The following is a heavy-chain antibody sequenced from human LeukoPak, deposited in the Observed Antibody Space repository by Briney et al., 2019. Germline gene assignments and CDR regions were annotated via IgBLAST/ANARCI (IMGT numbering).Heavy chain of an antibody. J-gene: IGHJ4*02. CDR3: ARDKGGSGYDHLDS. CDR2: TYYRSKWYN. Sequence: SQSLSLTCAISGDSVSTNSAAWNWIRQSPSRGLGWLGRTYYRSKWYNDYAVSVKSRITINPDTSKNQFSLQLNSVTPEDTAVYYCARDKGGSGYDHLDSWGQGTLVTVSS. V-gene: IGHV6-1*01. D-gene: IGHD5-12*01. CDR1: GDSVSTNSAA.